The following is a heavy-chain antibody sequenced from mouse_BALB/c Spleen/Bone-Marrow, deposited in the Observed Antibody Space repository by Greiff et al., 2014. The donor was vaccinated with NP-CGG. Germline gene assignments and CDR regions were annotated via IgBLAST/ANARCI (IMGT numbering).Heavy chain of an antibody. CDR2: IDPANGNT. J-gene: IGHJ3*01. D-gene: IGHD2-1*01. CDR1: GFNVKDTY. V-gene: IGHV14-3*02. Sequence: EVQLQQSGAELVKPGASVKLSCTASGFNVKDTYMHWVKQRPEQGLEWIGRIDPANGNTKYDPKFQGKATITADTSSNTAYLQLSSLTSEDTAVYYCARNGNYGALFAYWGQGTLVTVSA. CDR3: ARNGNYGALFAY.